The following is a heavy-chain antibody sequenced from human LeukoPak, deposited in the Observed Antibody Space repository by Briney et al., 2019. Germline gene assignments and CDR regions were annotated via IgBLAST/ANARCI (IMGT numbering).Heavy chain of an antibody. CDR3: ARCLDYYYDSSGYYRAFDI. Sequence: GGSLRLSCAASGFTFSSYAMHWVRQAPGKGLEWAAVISYDGSNKYYADSVKGRFTISRDNSKNTLYPQMNSLRAEDTAVYYCARCLDYYYDSSGYYRAFDIWGQGTMVTVSS. CDR1: GFTFSSYA. V-gene: IGHV3-30-3*01. D-gene: IGHD3-22*01. J-gene: IGHJ3*02. CDR2: ISYDGSNK.